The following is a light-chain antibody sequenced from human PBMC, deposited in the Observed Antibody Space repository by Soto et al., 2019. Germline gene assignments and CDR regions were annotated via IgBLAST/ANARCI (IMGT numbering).Light chain of an antibody. V-gene: IGLV2-8*01. J-gene: IGLJ3*02. Sequence: QSVLTQPASVSGSPGQSITISCTGTSSDVGDYNSVSWYQQHPGTAPKLMIYEVTKRPSGVPDRFSGSKSGNTASLTVSGLQAEDEADYYCSSHAGINNVVFGGGTKLTVL. CDR2: EVT. CDR1: SSDVGDYNS. CDR3: SSHAGINNVV.